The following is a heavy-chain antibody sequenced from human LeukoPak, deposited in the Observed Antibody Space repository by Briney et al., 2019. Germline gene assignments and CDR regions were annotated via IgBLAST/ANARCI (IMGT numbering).Heavy chain of an antibody. Sequence: ASVKVSCKASGYTFTSYGMSWVRQAPGQGLEWMGWISVYNGNTNYAQKLQGRVTMTTDTSTNTAYMELRSLRSDDTAVYYCARVPRDGGIDYWGQGTLVTVSS. J-gene: IGHJ4*02. CDR2: ISVYNGNT. V-gene: IGHV1-18*01. CDR3: ARVPRDGGIDY. CDR1: GYTFTSYG. D-gene: IGHD4-23*01.